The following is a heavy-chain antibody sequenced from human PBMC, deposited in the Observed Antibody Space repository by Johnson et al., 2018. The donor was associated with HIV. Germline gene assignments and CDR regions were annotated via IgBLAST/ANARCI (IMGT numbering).Heavy chain of an antibody. J-gene: IGHJ3*02. CDR3: ARGRGPRVAGKTPTGGDAFDI. CDR2: IWYDGSDK. CDR1: GFTFSSYW. D-gene: IGHD6-19*01. Sequence: QVQLVESGGGLVQPGGSLRLSCAASGFTFSSYWMHWVRQAPGKGLEWVAVIWYDGSDKYYSDSVKGRFTISRDNSKNTFYLQMNSLRDEDTAMYYCARGRGPRVAGKTPTGGDAFDIWGQGTMVTVSS. V-gene: IGHV3-33*08.